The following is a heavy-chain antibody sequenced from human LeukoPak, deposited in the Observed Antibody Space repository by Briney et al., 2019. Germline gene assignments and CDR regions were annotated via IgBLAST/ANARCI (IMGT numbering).Heavy chain of an antibody. CDR1: GFTFSNYW. D-gene: IGHD3-22*01. J-gene: IGHJ5*02. Sequence: GGSLRLSCAASGFTFSNYWMHWARQAPGKGLVWISRINSDGINTSYADSVKGRFTISRDNAKNTLNLQMNSLRAEDTAVYYCAGDLGQYYDTSDNWFDPWGQGTLVTVSS. CDR2: INSDGINT. CDR3: AGDLGQYYDTSDNWFDP. V-gene: IGHV3-74*01.